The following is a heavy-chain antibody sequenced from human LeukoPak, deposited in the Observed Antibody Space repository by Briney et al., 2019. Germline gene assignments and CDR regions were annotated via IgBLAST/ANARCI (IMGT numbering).Heavy chain of an antibody. CDR1: GGRFHDYS. CDR3: VRSGDDYAWLEP. V-gene: IGHV1-69*08. CDR2: IIAILDTA. J-gene: IGHJ5*02. Sequence: GASVPVPYKACGGRFHDYSLSWVRQAPGQGLEWMGRIIAILDTAHYAQKFQGRFTITADKSTTTVYMELSSLRSDDTAVYYCVRSGDDYAWLEPGGHGTPVTVSS. D-gene: IGHD5-12*01.